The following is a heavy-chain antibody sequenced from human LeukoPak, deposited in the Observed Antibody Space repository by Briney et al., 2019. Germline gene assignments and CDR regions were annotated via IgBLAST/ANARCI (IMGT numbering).Heavy chain of an antibody. CDR1: GFIFSTYV. V-gene: IGHV3-23*01. CDR3: ASRDSCSGSSCYGLAY. CDR2: IGGDWT. J-gene: IGHJ4*02. D-gene: IGHD2-15*01. Sequence: PRGSQRLSCAGSGFIFSTYVMNWVRQAPGRGLEWVSAIGGDWTQYANSVKGRFTVSRDNSNNTLYLQMSSLRVEDTAVYYCASRDSCSGSSCYGLAYWGQGILVTVSS.